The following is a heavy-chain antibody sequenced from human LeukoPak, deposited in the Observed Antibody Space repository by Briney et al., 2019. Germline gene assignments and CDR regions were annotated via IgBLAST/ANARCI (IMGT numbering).Heavy chain of an antibody. Sequence: PWETLSLTCTVSGGSINRGSYYWGWIRQPPGKGLVWLGSIYYSGSPNYNPSLKSRVTISIDTSKNQFSLKLSSVTAADTAVYYCVRDRVGTTGVPYFDFWGQGTLVTVSS. CDR1: GGSINRGSYY. V-gene: IGHV4-39*07. CDR3: VRDRVGTTGVPYFDF. D-gene: IGHD1-26*01. CDR2: IYYSGSP. J-gene: IGHJ4*01.